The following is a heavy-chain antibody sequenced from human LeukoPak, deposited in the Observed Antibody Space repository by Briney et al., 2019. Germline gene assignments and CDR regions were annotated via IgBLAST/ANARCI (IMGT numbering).Heavy chain of an antibody. CDR1: GYTFTSYA. Sequence: GASVKVSCKASGYTFTSYAMNWVRQAPGQGLEWMGWINTNTGNPTYAQGFTGRFVFSLDTSVSTAYLQISSLRAEDTAVYYCARVHPLGWLVRFDYWGQGTLVTVSS. J-gene: IGHJ4*02. V-gene: IGHV7-4-1*02. CDR3: ARVHPLGWLVRFDY. CDR2: INTNTGNP. D-gene: IGHD6-19*01.